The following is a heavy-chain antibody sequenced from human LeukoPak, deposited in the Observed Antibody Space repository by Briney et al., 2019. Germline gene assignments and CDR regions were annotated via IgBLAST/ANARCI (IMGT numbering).Heavy chain of an antibody. CDR3: ATYTGGAGQGFDY. V-gene: IGHV7-4-1*02. J-gene: IGHJ4*02. D-gene: IGHD3-16*01. CDR1: GYTFTSYA. Sequence: GASVKVSCKASGYTFTSYAMIWVRQAPGQGLEWMGWINTNTGNPTYAQGFTGRFVFSLDTSVTTAYLQISSLKAEDTAVYYCATYTGGAGQGFDYWGQGTLSPSPQ. CDR2: INTNTGNP.